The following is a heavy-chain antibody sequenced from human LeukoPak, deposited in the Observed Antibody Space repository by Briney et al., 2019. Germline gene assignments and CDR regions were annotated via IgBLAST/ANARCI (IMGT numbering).Heavy chain of an antibody. V-gene: IGHV3-23*01. CDR2: ISDSGGST. Sequence: GGSLRLSCAASGFTFSNYDMSWVRQAPGRGLEWVSSISDSGGSTYYADSVKGRFTISRDNSKNTLYLQMTNLRAADTAVYYCAKDLSRAVAADWFDPWDQGSLVTVSS. J-gene: IGHJ5*02. CDR1: GFTFSNYD. CDR3: AKDLSRAVAADWFDP. D-gene: IGHD6-19*01.